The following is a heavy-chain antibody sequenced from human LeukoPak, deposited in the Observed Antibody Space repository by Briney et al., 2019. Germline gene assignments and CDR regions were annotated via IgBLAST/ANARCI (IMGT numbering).Heavy chain of an antibody. CDR2: IHPSGST. Sequence: SETLSLTCAFYGASFSDYYWNWLRQPPGKGLEWIGEIHPSGSTSYNPALKSRVTISADTSKNQFFLILNSVTAADTAVYYCARGQDTAKQGYWVQGTGVTVSS. CDR3: ARGQDTAKQGY. J-gene: IGHJ4*02. D-gene: IGHD5-18*01. V-gene: IGHV4-34*01. CDR1: GASFSDYY.